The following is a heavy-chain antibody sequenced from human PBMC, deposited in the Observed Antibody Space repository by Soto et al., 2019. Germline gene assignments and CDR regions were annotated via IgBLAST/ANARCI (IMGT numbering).Heavy chain of an antibody. CDR1: GGSISSGDHY. CDR3: ASRVVATISYFDY. V-gene: IGHV4-30-4*01. Sequence: QVQLQESGPGLVKPSQTLSLTCTVSGGSISSGDHYWSWIRQPPGKGLEWIGYISYSGDTFYNPSLKSPVTISVDASKNQFSLKLSSVTAADTAVYYCASRVVATISYFDYWGQGTLVTVSS. D-gene: IGHD5-12*01. CDR2: ISYSGDT. J-gene: IGHJ4*02.